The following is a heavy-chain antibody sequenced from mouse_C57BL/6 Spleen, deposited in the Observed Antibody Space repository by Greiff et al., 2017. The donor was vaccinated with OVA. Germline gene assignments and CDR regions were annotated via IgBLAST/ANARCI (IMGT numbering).Heavy chain of an antibody. CDR3: ASENDYDGSFAY. J-gene: IGHJ3*01. V-gene: IGHV2-6*01. Sequence: VKLVESGPGLVAPSQSLSITCTVSGFSLTSYGVDWVRQSPGKGLEWLGVIWGVGSTNYNSALKSRLSISKDNSKSQVFLKMNSLQTDDTAMYYCASENDYDGSFAYWGQGTLVTVSA. CDR1: GFSLTSYG. D-gene: IGHD2-4*01. CDR2: IWGVGST.